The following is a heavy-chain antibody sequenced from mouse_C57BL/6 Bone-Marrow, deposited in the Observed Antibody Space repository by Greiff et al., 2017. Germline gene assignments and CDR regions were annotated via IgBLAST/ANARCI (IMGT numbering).Heavy chain of an antibody. V-gene: IGHV1-52*01. J-gene: IGHJ1*03. CDR1: GYTFTSYW. Sequence: QVQLQQPGAELVRPGSSVKLSCKASGYTFTSYWMHWVKQRPIQGLEWIGNIDPSDSETHYNQKFKDKATLTVDKSASTAYMQLSSLTSEDSAVYYCARSDYGSSYGYCDVWGTGTTVTVSS. CDR3: ARSDYGSSYGYCDV. D-gene: IGHD1-1*01. CDR2: IDPSDSET.